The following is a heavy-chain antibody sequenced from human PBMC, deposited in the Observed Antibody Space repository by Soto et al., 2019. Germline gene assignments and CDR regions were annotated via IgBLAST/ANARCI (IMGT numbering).Heavy chain of an antibody. Sequence: EVRLLVSGGGLVQPGGSLRLSCAASGFIFSDYSMAWVRQTPEKGLEWVSGMSISGEKTFYADSVNGRFTVSRDSSKNTVYLQMNSLRVEDTAVYYCARWSGLGDLWGQGTLVTVSS. D-gene: IGHD3-10*01. CDR3: ARWSGLGDL. CDR1: GFIFSDYS. CDR2: MSISGEKT. V-gene: IGHV3-23*01. J-gene: IGHJ4*02.